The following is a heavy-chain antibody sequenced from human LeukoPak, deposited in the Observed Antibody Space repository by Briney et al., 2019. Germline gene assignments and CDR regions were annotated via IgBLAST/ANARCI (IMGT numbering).Heavy chain of an antibody. CDR3: AKDSSATPLYFDY. V-gene: IGHV3-66*01. Sequence: GGSLRLSCAASGFTVSNNFMSWVRQAPGKGLEWVSVIYSGGSTYYADSVKGRFIISRDNSKNTLYLQMNSLRAEDTAVYYCAKDSSATPLYFDYWGQGTLVTVSS. J-gene: IGHJ4*02. CDR1: GFTVSNNF. D-gene: IGHD1-26*01. CDR2: IYSGGST.